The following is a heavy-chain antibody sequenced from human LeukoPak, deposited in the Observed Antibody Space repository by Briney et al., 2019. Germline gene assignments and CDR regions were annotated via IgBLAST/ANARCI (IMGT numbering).Heavy chain of an antibody. J-gene: IGHJ4*02. Sequence: SETLSLTCTVSGGSVSRSYWNWIQQPPGKGLEWIGYVYDRGTTNYNPSLKSRATMSVDTSMNQFSLKVRSVTAADTAVYYCATGVDLAKMRIWGQGTLVTVSS. D-gene: IGHD5-12*01. V-gene: IGHV4-59*02. CDR1: GGSVSRSY. CDR2: VYDRGTT. CDR3: ATGVDLAKMRI.